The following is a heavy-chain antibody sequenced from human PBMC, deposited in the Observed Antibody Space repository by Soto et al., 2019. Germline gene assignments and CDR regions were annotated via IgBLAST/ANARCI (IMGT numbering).Heavy chain of an antibody. CDR2: ISWNSGSI. Sequence: LRLSCAASGFTFDDYAMHWVRQAPGKGLEWVSGISWNSGSIGYADSVKGRFTISRDNAKNSLYLQMNSLRAEDTALYYCAKDIWKQLASDAFDIWGQGTMVTVSS. V-gene: IGHV3-9*01. CDR1: GFTFDDYA. J-gene: IGHJ3*02. D-gene: IGHD6-13*01. CDR3: AKDIWKQLASDAFDI.